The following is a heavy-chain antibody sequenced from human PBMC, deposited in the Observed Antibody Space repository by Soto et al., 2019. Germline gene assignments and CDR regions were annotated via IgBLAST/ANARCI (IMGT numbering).Heavy chain of an antibody. CDR2: FSAYHGNT. V-gene: IGHV1-18*01. CDR3: ARFRLVSARYCSRGSCYSEGSSSWFDP. Sequence: ASVKVSSKPSGYTFTSYGISGLRQPPGQGLDGLGGFSAYHGNTNTQPTLQGRVTMTTHTSTSIAYMELRSLRTDDTAVYYCARFRLVSARYCSRGSCYSEGSSSWFDPWGQGPLVTV. D-gene: IGHD2-15*01. J-gene: IGHJ5*02. CDR1: GYTFTSYG.